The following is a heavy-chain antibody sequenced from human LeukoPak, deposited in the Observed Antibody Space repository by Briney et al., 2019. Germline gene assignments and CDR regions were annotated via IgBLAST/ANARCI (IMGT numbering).Heavy chain of an antibody. D-gene: IGHD6-13*01. CDR1: GFTFSSNA. CDR3: ARGSGSSTRGWFDP. Sequence: QTGGSLRLSCAASGFTFSSNAMPWVRQAPGKGLEWVAVISYDASNKYYADSVKGRFTISRDNSKNTLYLQMNSLRGEDTSVYYCARGSGSSTRGWFDPWGQGTLVTVSS. J-gene: IGHJ5*02. CDR2: ISYDASNK. V-gene: IGHV3-30-3*01.